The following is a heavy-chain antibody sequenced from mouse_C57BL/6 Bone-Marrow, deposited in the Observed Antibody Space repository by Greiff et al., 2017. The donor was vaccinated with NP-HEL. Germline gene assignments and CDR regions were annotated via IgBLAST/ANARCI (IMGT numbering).Heavy chain of an antibody. D-gene: IGHD4-1*02. Sequence: EVQLQESGPGMVKPSQSLSLTCTVPGYSITSGYDWHWIRHFPGNKLEWMGYISYSGSTNYNPSLKSRISITHDTSKNHFFLKLNSVTTEDTATYYCARVQLGYFDYWGQGTTLTVSS. CDR1: GYSITSGYD. V-gene: IGHV3-1*01. CDR3: ARVQLGYFDY. CDR2: ISYSGST. J-gene: IGHJ2*01.